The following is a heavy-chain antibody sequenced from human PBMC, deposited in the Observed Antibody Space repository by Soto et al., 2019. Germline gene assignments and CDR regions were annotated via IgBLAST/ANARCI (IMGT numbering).Heavy chain of an antibody. Sequence: PGGSLRLSCAASGFTFSSYGMHWVRQAPGKGLEWVAVISYDGSNKYYADSVKGRFTISRDNSKNTLYLQMNSLRAEDTAVYYCAKWDLDSSGYLDAFDIWGQGTMVTVSS. CDR2: ISYDGSNK. D-gene: IGHD3-22*01. CDR3: AKWDLDSSGYLDAFDI. V-gene: IGHV3-30*18. CDR1: GFTFSSYG. J-gene: IGHJ3*02.